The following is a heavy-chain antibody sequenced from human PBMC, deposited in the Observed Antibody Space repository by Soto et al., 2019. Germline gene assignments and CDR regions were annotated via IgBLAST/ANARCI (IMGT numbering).Heavy chain of an antibody. CDR1: GGTFSSYA. J-gene: IGHJ6*02. CDR2: IIPIFGTA. D-gene: IGHD3-3*01. V-gene: IGHV1-69*13. Sequence: ASVRVSCKASGGTFSSYAISWVRQAPGQGLEWMGGIIPIFGTANYAQKFQGRVTITADESTSTAYMELSSLRSEDTAVYYCARMKSSTIFGVVPADYYYYYAMDVSGPGPTLTLSS. CDR3: ARMKSSTIFGVVPADYYYYYAMDV.